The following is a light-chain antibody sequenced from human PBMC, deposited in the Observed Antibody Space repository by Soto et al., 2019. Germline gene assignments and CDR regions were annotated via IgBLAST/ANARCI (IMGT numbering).Light chain of an antibody. CDR3: SSYTSSSIV. J-gene: IGLJ1*01. CDR2: DVS. V-gene: IGLV2-14*01. Sequence: QSALTQPASVSGSPGQSITISCTGTRRDVGGYNYVSWYQQHPGKAPKLMIYDVSNRPSGVSNRFSGSKSGNTASLTISGLQAEDEADYYCSSYTSSSIVFGTGTKVTVL. CDR1: RRDVGGYNY.